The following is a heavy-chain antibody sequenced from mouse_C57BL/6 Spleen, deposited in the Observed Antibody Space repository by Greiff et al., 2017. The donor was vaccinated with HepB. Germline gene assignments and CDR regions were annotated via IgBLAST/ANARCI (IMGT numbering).Heavy chain of an antibody. CDR2: ISDGGSYT. D-gene: IGHD1-1*01. V-gene: IGHV5-4*01. CDR3: ARENYGSPYYFDY. J-gene: IGHJ2*01. Sequence: EVQLVESGGGLVKPGGSLKLSCAASGFTFSSYAMSWVRQTPEKRLEWVATISDGGSYTYYPDNVKGRFTISRDNAKNNLYLQMSHLKSEDTAMYYCARENYGSPYYFDYWGQGTTLTVSS. CDR1: GFTFSSYA.